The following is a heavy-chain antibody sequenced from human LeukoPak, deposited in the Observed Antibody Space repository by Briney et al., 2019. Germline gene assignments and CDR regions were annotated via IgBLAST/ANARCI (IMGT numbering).Heavy chain of an antibody. J-gene: IGHJ4*02. D-gene: IGHD2-15*01. CDR3: AKGLQVAEPPDY. CDR1: GFSFSNYV. V-gene: IGHV3-30*18. Sequence: PGGSLRLSCAASGFSFSNYVMYWVRQAPRKGLEWVAVISYDGNNKYYADSVKDRFTISRDNSKNTLYLQMSSLRGEDTAVYYCAKGLQVAEPPDYWGQGILVTVSS. CDR2: ISYDGNNK.